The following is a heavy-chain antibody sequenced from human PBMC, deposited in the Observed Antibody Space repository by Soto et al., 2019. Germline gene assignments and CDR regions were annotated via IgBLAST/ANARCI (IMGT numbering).Heavy chain of an antibody. CDR1: GGSINSSSYF. D-gene: IGHD6-19*01. V-gene: IGHV4-39*01. CDR3: ARHYSSGSRNWFDP. CDR2: IYYSGST. Sequence: SETLSLTCSVSGGSINSSSYFWGWVRQPPGKGLEWIGSIYYSGSTYHNPSLRSRVTISVDTSKNQFSLKLSSVTAADTAVFYCARHYSSGSRNWFDPWGQGTLVTVSS. J-gene: IGHJ5*02.